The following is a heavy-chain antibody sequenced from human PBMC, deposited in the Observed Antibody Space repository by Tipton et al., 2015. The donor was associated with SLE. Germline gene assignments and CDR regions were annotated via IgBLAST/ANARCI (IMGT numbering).Heavy chain of an antibody. V-gene: IGHV3-7*01. CDR1: GFTFRKYW. J-gene: IGHJ6*02. CDR3: AGLYGMDV. D-gene: IGHD3-16*01. Sequence: GSLRLSCAASGFTFRKYWMSWVRQTPGKGLEWVANIKQDGSEKYYVDSLKGRFTISRDNVKNSLYLQMNSLRAEDSAVYYCAGLYGMDVWGQGTTVTVSS. CDR2: IKQDGSEK.